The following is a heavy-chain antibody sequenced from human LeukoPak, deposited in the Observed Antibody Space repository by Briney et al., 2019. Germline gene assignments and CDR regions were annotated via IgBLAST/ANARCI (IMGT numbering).Heavy chain of an antibody. Sequence: GGSLRLSCTASGFSFSGHWMHWARQLPGKGLVWVSRISPTGSTTSYADSVKGRYTVSRDNAKNTLYLQVNNLRAEDTAVYYCARGPNSNWSGLDFWGQGTLLTVSS. CDR1: GFSFSGHW. J-gene: IGHJ4*02. V-gene: IGHV3-74*01. CDR3: ARGPNSNWSGLDF. CDR2: ISPTGSTT. D-gene: IGHD6-6*01.